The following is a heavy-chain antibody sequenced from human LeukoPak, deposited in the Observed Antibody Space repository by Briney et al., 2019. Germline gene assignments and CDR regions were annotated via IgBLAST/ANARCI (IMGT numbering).Heavy chain of an antibody. Sequence: GGSLRLSCAASGFTFSSYSMNWVRQAPGKGLEWVSSISSSSTYISYADSMKGRFTISRDNAKNSLYLQMNSLRAEDTAVYYCATLISGWSLYWGQGTLVTVSS. CDR2: ISSSSTYI. J-gene: IGHJ4*02. CDR3: ATLISGWSLY. CDR1: GFTFSSYS. V-gene: IGHV3-21*01. D-gene: IGHD6-19*01.